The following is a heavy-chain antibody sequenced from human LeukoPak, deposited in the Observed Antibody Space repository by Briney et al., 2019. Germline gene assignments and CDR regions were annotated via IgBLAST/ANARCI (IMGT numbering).Heavy chain of an antibody. V-gene: IGHV3-23*01. CDR2: ICASGGST. CDR1: GFTLSSYA. D-gene: IGHD3-10*01. CDR3: AKVIRRRCRIGGY. J-gene: IGHJ4*02. Sequence: PGGSLTLAWAASGFTLSSYAMSWVRQAPGKGLEWVSAICASGGSTYYADSVKGRFTICRDTCKNKLYLQMNSLRAEDTAVYYCAKVIRRRCRIGGYWGQGTLVSVPS.